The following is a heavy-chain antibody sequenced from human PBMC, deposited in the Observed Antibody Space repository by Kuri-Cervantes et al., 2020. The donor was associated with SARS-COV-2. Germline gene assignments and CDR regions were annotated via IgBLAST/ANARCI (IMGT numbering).Heavy chain of an antibody. CDR2: IYYSGST. Sequence: SETLSLTCAVYGGSFSGYYWSWIRQHPGKGLEWIGYIYYSGSTYYNPSHKSRVTMSLDTSKNQFSLKLTSVSAADTAVYYCAREWKGRYSGTFTDYWGPGTLVTVSS. CDR3: AREWKGRYSGTFTDY. V-gene: IGHV4-31*11. D-gene: IGHD5-12*01. CDR1: GGSFSGYY. J-gene: IGHJ4*02.